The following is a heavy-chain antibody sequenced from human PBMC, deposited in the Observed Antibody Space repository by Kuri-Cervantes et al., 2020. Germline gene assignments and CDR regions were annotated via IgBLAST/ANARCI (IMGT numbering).Heavy chain of an antibody. CDR2: IWYDGSNK. Sequence: GESLKISCAASGFTFSSYGMHWVRQAPGKGLEWVAVIWYDGSNKYYADSVKGRFTISRDNSKNTLYLQLNSLRVEDTAIYYCARDPGHRNGMDVWGQGITVTVSS. CDR3: ARDPGHRNGMDV. J-gene: IGHJ6*02. CDR1: GFTFSSYG. V-gene: IGHV3-33*01.